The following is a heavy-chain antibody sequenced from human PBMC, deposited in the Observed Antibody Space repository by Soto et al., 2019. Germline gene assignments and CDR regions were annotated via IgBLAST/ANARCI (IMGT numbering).Heavy chain of an antibody. V-gene: IGHV5-51*01. CDR1: GYSFTSYW. D-gene: IGHD6-13*01. CDR3: AMSSAAAGTLLYFQH. J-gene: IGHJ1*01. Sequence: GESLKISCKGSGYSFTSYWIGWVRQMPGKGLEWMGIIYPGDSDTRYSPSFQGQVTISADKSISTAYLQWSSLKASDTAMYYCAMSSAAAGTLLYFQHWGQGTLVTVSS. CDR2: IYPGDSDT.